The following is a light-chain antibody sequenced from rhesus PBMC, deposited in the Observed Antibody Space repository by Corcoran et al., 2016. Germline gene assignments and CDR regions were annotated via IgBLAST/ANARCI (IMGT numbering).Light chain of an antibody. Sequence: DIQMTQSPSSLSASVGDRVTITCRASQTISSYLAWYQQKPGKVPKLLIYAASSLESGVPSRFSGSGSGTEVTLNISSRQPEDFATYYCQQHNSHPFTFGPGTKLDIK. J-gene: IGKJ3*01. V-gene: IGKV1-44*02. CDR3: QQHNSHPFT. CDR1: QTISSY. CDR2: AAS.